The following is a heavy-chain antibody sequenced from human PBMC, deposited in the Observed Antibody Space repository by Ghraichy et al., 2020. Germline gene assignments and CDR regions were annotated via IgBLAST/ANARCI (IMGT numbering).Heavy chain of an antibody. CDR1: GGSVSCGDYY. D-gene: IGHD4-17*01. J-gene: IGHJ5*02. CDR2: LYYSGST. Sequence: SQTLSLTCTVSGGSVSCGDYYWSWIRQPPGKGLEWIGYLYYSGSTNYNPSLKSRVSISVDTSKNQFSLKLSSVTAADTAVYYCARDGGDYGAYNWFDPWGQGTLVTVLS. CDR3: ARDGGDYGAYNWFDP. V-gene: IGHV4-61*08.